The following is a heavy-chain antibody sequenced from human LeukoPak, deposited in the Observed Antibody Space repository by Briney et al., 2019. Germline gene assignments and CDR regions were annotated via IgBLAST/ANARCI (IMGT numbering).Heavy chain of an antibody. CDR1: GGSISSGGYY. J-gene: IGHJ4*02. CDR3: ARGGDYVWGSYRYYQRYRSYPLDY. CDR2: IYYSGST. D-gene: IGHD3-16*02. V-gene: IGHV4-31*03. Sequence: PSQTLSLTCTVPGGSISSGGYYWSWIPQHPGKGLEWLGYIYYSGSTYYNPSLKSRVTISVDTSKNQFSLKLSSVTAADTAVYYCARGGDYVWGSYRYYQRYRSYPLDYWGQGTLVTVSS.